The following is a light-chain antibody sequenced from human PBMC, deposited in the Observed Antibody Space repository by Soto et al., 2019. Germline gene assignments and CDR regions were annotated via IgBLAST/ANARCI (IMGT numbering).Light chain of an antibody. CDR1: QSVLTY. V-gene: IGKV3-11*01. CDR3: QQRSNLVS. J-gene: IGKJ5*01. CDR2: DAS. Sequence: EIVLTQSPATLSLSPGERATLSCRASQSVLTYLGWYQQKPGQAPRLLISDASTRASGIPARFSGSGSGTDFSLTISSLEPEDLAVYYCQQRSNLVSFGPGTRLEIK.